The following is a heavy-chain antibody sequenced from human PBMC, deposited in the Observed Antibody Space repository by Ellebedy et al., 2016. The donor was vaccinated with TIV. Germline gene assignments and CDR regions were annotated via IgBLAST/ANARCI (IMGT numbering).Heavy chain of an antibody. J-gene: IGHJ4*02. D-gene: IGHD3-22*01. V-gene: IGHV3-74*01. CDR1: GFTFGTYW. CDR2: INADGSGR. Sequence: GESLKISCTASGFTFGTYWMYWVRQVPGKGLVWVSRINADGSGRSYPDSVEGRFTISRDNARNTLYLQMDSLRAEDTAVYYCARLDSSGYLYYFDYWGLGTLVTVSS. CDR3: ARLDSSGYLYYFDY.